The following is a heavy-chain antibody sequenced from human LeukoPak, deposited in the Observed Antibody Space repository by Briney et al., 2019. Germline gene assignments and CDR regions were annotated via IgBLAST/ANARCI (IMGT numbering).Heavy chain of an antibody. CDR1: GFTFSSYA. J-gene: IGHJ6*02. CDR2: ISYDGSNK. D-gene: IGHD5-12*01. V-gene: IGHV3-30-3*01. Sequence: GGSLRLSCAASGFTFSSYAMHRVRQAPGKGLEWVAVISYDGSNKYYADSVKGRFTISRDNSKNTLYLQMNSLRAEDTAVYYCAKVGGGGYSGYDWREEYYGMDVWGQGTTVTVSS. CDR3: AKVGGGGYSGYDWREEYYGMDV.